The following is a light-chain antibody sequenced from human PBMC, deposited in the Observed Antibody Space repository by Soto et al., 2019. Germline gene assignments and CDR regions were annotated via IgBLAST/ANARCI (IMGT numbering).Light chain of an antibody. V-gene: IGLV2-8*01. Sequence: QSVLTQPPSASGSPGQSVTVSCTGTSSDVGGYNYVSWYQQHPDKAHKLMIYDVNQRPSGVPDRFSGSKSGNTASLTVSGLQAEDEADYYCSSYAGTRVVFGTGTKVTVL. CDR3: SSYAGTRVV. CDR2: DVN. CDR1: SSDVGGYNY. J-gene: IGLJ1*01.